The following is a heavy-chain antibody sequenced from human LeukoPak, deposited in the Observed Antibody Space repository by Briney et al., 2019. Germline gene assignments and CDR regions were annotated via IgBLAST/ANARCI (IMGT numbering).Heavy chain of an antibody. CDR2: IKQDGSEK. V-gene: IGHV3-7*01. J-gene: IGHJ4*02. CDR1: GFTFSTYW. D-gene: IGHD6-19*01. Sequence: PGGSLRLSCEASGFTFSTYWMSWVRQAPGKGLEWVANIKQDGSEKYYVDSVKGRFTISRDNAKNSLYLQMNSLRAEDTAVYYCARDPGWGIAVANNWGQGTLVTVSS. CDR3: ARDPGWGIAVANN.